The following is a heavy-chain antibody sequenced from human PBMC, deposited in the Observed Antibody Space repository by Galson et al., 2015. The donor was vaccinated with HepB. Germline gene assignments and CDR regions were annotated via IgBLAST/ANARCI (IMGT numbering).Heavy chain of an antibody. J-gene: IGHJ6*02. D-gene: IGHD2-2*01. CDR3: ARDQYCSSTSCYADAYYYYGMDV. Sequence: SLRLSCAASGFTFSGYSMNWARQAPGKGLEWVSYISSSSSTIYYADSVKGRFTISRDNAKNLLYLQMNSLRAEDTAVYYCARDQYCSSTSCYADAYYYYGMDVWGQGTTVTVSS. V-gene: IGHV3-48*04. CDR1: GFTFSGYS. CDR2: ISSSSSTI.